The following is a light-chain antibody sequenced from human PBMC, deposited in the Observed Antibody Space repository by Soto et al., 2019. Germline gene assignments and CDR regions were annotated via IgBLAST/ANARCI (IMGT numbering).Light chain of an antibody. CDR2: GAS. J-gene: IGKJ2*01. V-gene: IGKV3-15*01. CDR3: QQYKNRPPDT. CDR1: QSVNSN. Sequence: EIVMTQSPATLSVSPGERATLSCRASQSVNSNLAWYQQKPGQAPRLLIYGASTRVAGIPARYSGRGSGTEFSLTISSLQSEDFAVYYCQQYKNRPPDTFGQGTKLEIK.